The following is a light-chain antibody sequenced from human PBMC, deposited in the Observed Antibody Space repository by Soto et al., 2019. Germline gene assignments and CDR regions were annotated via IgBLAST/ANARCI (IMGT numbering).Light chain of an antibody. J-gene: IGKJ4*01. Sequence: EIVLTQSPATLYLSPGETASLSCRASQPVSTSLAWYQKKPGQSPSLLLYDASNRATGVPDRFSGSGSGTDFTLTISSLEPEDFAVYYCQQRDTWPTFGGGTKVEIK. CDR3: QQRDTWPT. CDR1: QPVSTS. CDR2: DAS. V-gene: IGKV3-11*01.